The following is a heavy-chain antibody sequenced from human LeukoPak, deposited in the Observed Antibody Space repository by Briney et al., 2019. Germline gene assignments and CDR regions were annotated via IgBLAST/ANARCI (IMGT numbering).Heavy chain of an antibody. CDR2: ISSSSTNI. Sequence: GGSLRLSCAASGFTFSSYRMNWVRQAPGKGLEWVSSISSSSTNIYYADSVKGRFTISRDNAKNSLYLQMNSLRAEDTAVYYCARVYSSGWYFDPWSQGTLVTVSS. J-gene: IGHJ5*02. D-gene: IGHD6-19*01. V-gene: IGHV3-21*01. CDR1: GFTFSSYR. CDR3: ARVYSSGWYFDP.